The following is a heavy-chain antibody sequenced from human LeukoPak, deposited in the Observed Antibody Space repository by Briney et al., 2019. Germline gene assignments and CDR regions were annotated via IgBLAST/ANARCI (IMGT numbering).Heavy chain of an antibody. Sequence: SVKVSCKASGGTFSSYAISWVRQAPGQGLEWMGRIIPILDIANYAQKFQGRVTITADKSTSTAYMELSSLRSEDTAVYYCATARIAARPSFDYWGQGTLVTVSS. CDR1: GGTFSSYA. J-gene: IGHJ4*02. V-gene: IGHV1-69*04. D-gene: IGHD6-6*01. CDR2: IIPILDIA. CDR3: ATARIAARPSFDY.